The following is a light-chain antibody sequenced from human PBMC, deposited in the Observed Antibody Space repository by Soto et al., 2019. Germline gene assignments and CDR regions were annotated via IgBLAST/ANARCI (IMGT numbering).Light chain of an antibody. V-gene: IGKV1-9*01. J-gene: IGKJ4*01. CDR1: QGINSY. CDR3: QQVYDYPLT. Sequence: IQLTQSPSFLSASVGDRVTITCRASQGINSYVAWHQQKPGKAPKLLLYTASTLQSGVPSRFSGSGSGTEFTLTIRGLQPEDSATYYCQQVYDYPLTFGGGTKVEI. CDR2: TAS.